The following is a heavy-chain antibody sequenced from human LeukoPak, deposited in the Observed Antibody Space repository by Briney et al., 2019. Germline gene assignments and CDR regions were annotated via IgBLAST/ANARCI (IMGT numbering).Heavy chain of an antibody. D-gene: IGHD6-13*01. CDR1: GFTFSSYA. CDR2: ISGSGGST. Sequence: PGGSLRLSCAAAGFTFSSYAMSWVRQAPGKGLEWVSAISGSGGSTYYADSVKGRFTISRDNAEDTLYLQVNSLRAEDTAVYYCAKGRYTSSRGNYDHWGQGTLVTVSS. J-gene: IGHJ4*02. V-gene: IGHV3-23*01. CDR3: AKGRYTSSRGNYDH.